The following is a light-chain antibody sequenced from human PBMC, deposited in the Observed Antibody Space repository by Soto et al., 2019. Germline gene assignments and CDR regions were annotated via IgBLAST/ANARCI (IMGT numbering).Light chain of an antibody. Sequence: EIVLTQSPGPLSLSPGERATLSCRASQSVSSSYLAWYQQKPGQAPRLLIYGASSRATGIPDRFSGSGSGTDFTLTISRLEPEDFAVYYCQHYGSSFTCGPGTKVDIK. CDR2: GAS. J-gene: IGKJ3*01. CDR1: QSVSSSY. V-gene: IGKV3-20*01. CDR3: QHYGSSFT.